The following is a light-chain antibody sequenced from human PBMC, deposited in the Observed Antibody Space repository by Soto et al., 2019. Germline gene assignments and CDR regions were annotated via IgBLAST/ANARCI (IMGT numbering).Light chain of an antibody. CDR1: QSVSSNN. V-gene: IGKV3-20*01. Sequence: EIVLTQSPGTLSLSPGERATLSCRASQSVSSNNLAWYQQRPGQAPRVVIYGASTRATGIPERFSGSGSGTDFTLTISRLEPDDSATYYCQQYDNYSTFGGGTKVEIK. J-gene: IGKJ4*01. CDR2: GAS. CDR3: QQYDNYST.